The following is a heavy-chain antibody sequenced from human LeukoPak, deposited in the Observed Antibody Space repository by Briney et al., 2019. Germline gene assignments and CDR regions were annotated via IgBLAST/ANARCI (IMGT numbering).Heavy chain of an antibody. CDR3: ARDHSGTQDY. CDR2: IWDDGSNE. D-gene: IGHD1-14*01. J-gene: IGHJ4*02. Sequence: GGSLRLSCAASGLTFSNYVMHWVRQAPGKGLEWVAVIWDDGSNEYYADSVKGRFTIFRDNRRNTLYLQMNSLRAEDTSVYSCARDHSGTQDYWGQGTLVTVSS. CDR1: GLTFSNYV. V-gene: IGHV3-33*01.